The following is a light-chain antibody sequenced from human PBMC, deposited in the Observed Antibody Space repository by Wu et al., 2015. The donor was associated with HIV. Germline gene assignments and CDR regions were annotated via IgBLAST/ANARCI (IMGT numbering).Light chain of an antibody. V-gene: IGKV3-11*01. CDR2: GAS. Sequence: EIVMTQSPATLSVSPGQRVTLSCRASQSVSSNLAWYLQKPGQAPRLLIYGASTRATGIPARFSGRGSGTDFTLTISSLEPEDFAVYYCQQRTSWPLTFGQGTRLEIK. CDR1: QSVSSN. J-gene: IGKJ5*01. CDR3: QQRTSWPLT.